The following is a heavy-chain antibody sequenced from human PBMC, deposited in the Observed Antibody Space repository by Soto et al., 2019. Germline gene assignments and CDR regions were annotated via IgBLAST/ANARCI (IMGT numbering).Heavy chain of an antibody. D-gene: IGHD1-26*01. CDR3: ANLVGATIYYYYGMDV. J-gene: IGHJ6*02. Sequence: GGSLRLSCAASGFTFSSYAMSWVRQAPGKGLEWVSAISGSGGSTYYADSVKGRFTISRDNSKNTLYLQMNSLRAEDTAVYYCANLVGATIYYYYGMDVWGQGTTVTVSS. V-gene: IGHV3-23*01. CDR1: GFTFSSYA. CDR2: ISGSGGST.